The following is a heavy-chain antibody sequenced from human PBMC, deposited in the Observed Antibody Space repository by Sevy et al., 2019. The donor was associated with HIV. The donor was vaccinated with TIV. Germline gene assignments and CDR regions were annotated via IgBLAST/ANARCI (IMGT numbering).Heavy chain of an antibody. CDR2: ISDIGNT. Sequence: GGSLRLSCAASGFTFSIYGMSWVRQAPGKGLEWVSVISDIGNTYYADSVKGRFTMSRDNSKNTLYLQMNSLRAEDTAVYYCAKCLAALPGYYYGVDVWGQGTTVTVSS. J-gene: IGHJ6*02. V-gene: IGHV3-23*01. CDR3: AKCLAALPGYYYGVDV. D-gene: IGHD6-6*01. CDR1: GFTFSIYG.